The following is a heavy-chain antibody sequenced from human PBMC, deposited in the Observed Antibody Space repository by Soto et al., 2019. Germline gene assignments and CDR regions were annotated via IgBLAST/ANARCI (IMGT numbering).Heavy chain of an antibody. J-gene: IGHJ6*02. CDR1: GGTFSSYA. CDR2: IIPIFGTA. Sequence: QVQLVQSGAEVKKPGSSVKVSCKASGGTFSSYAINWVRQAPGQGLEWMGGIIPIFGTADYAQKFQGRVTITADESTGTAYMELSSLRSEDTAVYYCARSLTGTYYYYGMDVWGQGTTVTVSS. D-gene: IGHD1-20*01. V-gene: IGHV1-69*12. CDR3: ARSLTGTYYYYGMDV.